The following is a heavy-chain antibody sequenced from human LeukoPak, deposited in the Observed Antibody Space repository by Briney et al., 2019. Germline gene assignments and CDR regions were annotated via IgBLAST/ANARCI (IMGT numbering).Heavy chain of an antibody. D-gene: IGHD4-23*01. J-gene: IGHJ6*03. CDR1: GYTLTELS. CDR3: AMLRPAGGPLNYYYYYMDV. CDR2: FDPEDGET. V-gene: IGHV1-24*01. Sequence: GASVKVSCKVSGYTLTELSMHWVRQAPGKGLEWMGGFDPEDGETIYAQKFQGRVTMTEDTSTDTAYMELSSLRSEDTAVYYCAMLRPAGGPLNYYYYYMDVWGKGTTVTVSS.